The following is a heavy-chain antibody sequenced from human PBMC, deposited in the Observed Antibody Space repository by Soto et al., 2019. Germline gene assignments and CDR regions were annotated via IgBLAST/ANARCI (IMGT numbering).Heavy chain of an antibody. V-gene: IGHV3-23*01. Sequence: PGGSLRLSCAASGFTFSSYAMSWVRQAPGKGLEWVSAISGSGGSTYYADSVKGRFTISRDNSKNTLYLQMNSLRAEDTAVYYCAKVGSYDILTGYWETQNAFDIWGQGTMVTVSS. CDR2: ISGSGGST. D-gene: IGHD3-9*01. CDR1: GFTFSSYA. J-gene: IGHJ3*02. CDR3: AKVGSYDILTGYWETQNAFDI.